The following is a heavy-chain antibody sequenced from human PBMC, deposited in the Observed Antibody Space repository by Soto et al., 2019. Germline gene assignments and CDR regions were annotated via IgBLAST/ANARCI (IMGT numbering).Heavy chain of an antibody. CDR3: ARAYDFWSGYEGMDV. J-gene: IGHJ6*02. D-gene: IGHD3-3*01. CDR1: GGSFSGYY. Sequence: SETLSLTCAGYGGSFSGYYWSWIRQPPGKGLEWIGEINHSGSTNYNPSLKSRVTISVDTSKNQFSLKLSSVTAADTAVYYCARAYDFWSGYEGMDVWGQGTTVTVSS. CDR2: INHSGST. V-gene: IGHV4-34*01.